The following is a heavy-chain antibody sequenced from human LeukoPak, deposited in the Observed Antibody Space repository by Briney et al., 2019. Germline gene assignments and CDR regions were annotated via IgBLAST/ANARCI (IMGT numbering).Heavy chain of an antibody. D-gene: IGHD2-2*01. J-gene: IGHJ6*02. CDR1: GYSFTTYW. V-gene: IGHV5-51*01. CDR3: ARRAGYCSGANCYFSTMDV. Sequence: HGESLKISCKGSGYSFTTYWIDWLRQMPGKGLEWMGIIYPGDSDTRYSPSFQGQVTISADKSINTAYLQWSSLKASDTAIYYCARRAGYCSGANCYFSTMDVWGQGTTVTVSS. CDR2: IYPGDSDT.